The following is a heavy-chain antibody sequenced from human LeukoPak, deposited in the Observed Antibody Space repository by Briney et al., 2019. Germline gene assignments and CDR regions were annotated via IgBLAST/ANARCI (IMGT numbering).Heavy chain of an antibody. V-gene: IGHV4-39*01. CDR2: IYYSGST. J-gene: IGHJ4*02. D-gene: IGHD3-16*02. CDR1: GGSISSSSYY. CDR3: ARLRDYVWGSYRFVFDY. Sequence: SETLSHTCTVSGGSISSSSYYWGWIRQPPGKGLEWIGSIYYSGSTYYNPSLKSRVTISVDTSKNQFSLKLSSVTAADTAVYYCARLRDYVWGSYRFVFDYWGQGTLVTVSS.